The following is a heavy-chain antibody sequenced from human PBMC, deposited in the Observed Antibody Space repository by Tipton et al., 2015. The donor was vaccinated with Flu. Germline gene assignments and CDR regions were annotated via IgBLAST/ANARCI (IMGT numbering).Heavy chain of an antibody. Sequence: QVQLVQSGAEVKKPGASVKVSCKASGYTFTGYYMHWVRQAPGQGLEWMGWINPNSGGTNYAQKFQGRVTMTRDTSISTAYMELSRLRSDDTAVYYCARGIAVAGTGWRINNWFDPWGQGTLVTVSS. V-gene: IGHV1-2*02. D-gene: IGHD6-19*01. CDR3: ARGIAVAGTGWRINNWFDP. CDR2: INPNSGGT. J-gene: IGHJ5*02. CDR1: GYTFTGYY.